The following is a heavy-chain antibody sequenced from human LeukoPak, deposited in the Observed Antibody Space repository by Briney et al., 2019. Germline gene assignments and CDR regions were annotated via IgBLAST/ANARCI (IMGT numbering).Heavy chain of an antibody. CDR3: ATVGRSRYAFDI. CDR2: FDPEDGET. Sequence: ASVKVSCKVSGYTLTELSMHWVRQAPGKGLEWMGGFDPEDGETIYAQKFQGRVTMTEDTSTDTAYMELSSLRSEDTAVYYCATVGRSRYAFDIWGQGTMVTVSS. V-gene: IGHV1-24*01. CDR1: GYTLTELS. J-gene: IGHJ3*02.